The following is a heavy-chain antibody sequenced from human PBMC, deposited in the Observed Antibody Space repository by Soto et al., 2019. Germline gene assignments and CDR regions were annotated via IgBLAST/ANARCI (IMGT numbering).Heavy chain of an antibody. V-gene: IGHV4-31*03. CDR2: IYFSGST. Sequence: SETLSLTCTVSGASINSGGYYWSWIRQLPGKGLEWIGYIYFSGSTYYNPSLESRVTISLDTSQNQFALKLSSVTAADTAVYYFASGNAWEVLLAYCRQRTLVTVSS. CDR1: GASINSGGYY. D-gene: IGHD1-26*01. J-gene: IGHJ4*02. CDR3: ASGNAWEVLLAY.